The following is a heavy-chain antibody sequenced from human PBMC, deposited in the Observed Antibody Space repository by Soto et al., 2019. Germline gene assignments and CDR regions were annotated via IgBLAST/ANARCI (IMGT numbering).Heavy chain of an antibody. V-gene: IGHV4-59*11. J-gene: IGHJ6*02. CDR2: IYYSGST. CDR1: GGSISSHY. Sequence: SETLSLTCTVSGGSISSHYWSWIRQPPGKGLEWIGYIYYSGSTNYNPSLKSRVTISVDTSKNQFSLKLSSVTAADTAVYYCARLPVLWFGGYYYYGMDVWGQGTTVTVSS. D-gene: IGHD3-10*01. CDR3: ARLPVLWFGGYYYYGMDV.